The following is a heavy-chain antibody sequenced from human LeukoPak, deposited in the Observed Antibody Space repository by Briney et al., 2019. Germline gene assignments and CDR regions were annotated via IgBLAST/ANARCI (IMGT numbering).Heavy chain of an antibody. CDR3: AKGGVSIGS. CDR2: ISSSSSTI. J-gene: IGHJ4*02. Sequence: GGSLRLSCAASGFTFSSYSMNWVRQAPGKGLEWVSYISSSSSTIYYADSVKGRFTISRDNSKNTLYLQMNSLRAEDTAVYYCAKGGVSIGSWGQGTLVTVSS. CDR1: GFTFSSYS. D-gene: IGHD2-15*01. V-gene: IGHV3-48*01.